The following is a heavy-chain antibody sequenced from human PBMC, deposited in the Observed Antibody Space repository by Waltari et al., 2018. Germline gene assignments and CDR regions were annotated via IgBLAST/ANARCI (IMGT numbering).Heavy chain of an antibody. CDR1: GGSFSGYY. J-gene: IGHJ3*01. D-gene: IGHD6-13*01. Sequence: QVQLQQWGAGLLKPSETLSLTCAVYGGSFSGYYWSWIRQPPGKGLEWSGEINHSGSTNYNPSLKSRVTISVDTAKNQFSLKLSSVTAADTAVYYCARVRKGIAAAVVWGQGTMVTVSS. V-gene: IGHV4-34*01. CDR2: INHSGST. CDR3: ARVRKGIAAAVV.